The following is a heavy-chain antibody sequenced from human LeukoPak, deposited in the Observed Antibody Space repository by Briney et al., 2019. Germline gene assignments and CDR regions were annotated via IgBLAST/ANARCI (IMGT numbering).Heavy chain of an antibody. V-gene: IGHV1-8*01. CDR2: MNPNSGNT. CDR3: ARTYYDFWSGLYYYYYMDV. D-gene: IGHD3-3*01. CDR1: GYTFTSYD. Sequence: ASVKVSCKASGYTFTSYDINWVRQATGQGLEWMGWMNPNSGNTGNAQKFQGRVTMTRNTSISKAYMELSSLRSEDTAVYYCARTYYDFWSGLYYYYYMDVWGKGTTVTVSS. J-gene: IGHJ6*03.